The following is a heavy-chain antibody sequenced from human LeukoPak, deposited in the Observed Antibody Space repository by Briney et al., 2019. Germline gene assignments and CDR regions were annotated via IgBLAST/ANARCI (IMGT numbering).Heavy chain of an antibody. CDR1: GGSISSSSYY. V-gene: IGHV4-39*07. J-gene: IGHJ3*02. D-gene: IGHD3-22*01. Sequence: PSETLSLTCTVSGGSISSSSYYWGWIRQPPGKGLEWIGSIYYSGSTYYNPSLKSRVTISVDTSKNQFSLKLSSVTAADTAVYYCARDKADSSGYTYAFDIWGQGTMVTVSS. CDR3: ARDKADSSGYTYAFDI. CDR2: IYYSGST.